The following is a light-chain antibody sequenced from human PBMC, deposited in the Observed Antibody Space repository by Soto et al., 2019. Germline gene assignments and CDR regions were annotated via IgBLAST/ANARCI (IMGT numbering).Light chain of an antibody. Sequence: QSALTQPASVSGSPGQSITISCTGTSSDVAGYNYVSWYQQHPGKAPKLMIYDVSNRPSGVSNRFSGSKSGNTASLTISGLHAEDEADYYCSSYTSSSTLCVVFGGGTKLTVL. CDR1: SSDVAGYNY. V-gene: IGLV2-14*01. J-gene: IGLJ2*01. CDR2: DVS. CDR3: SSYTSSSTLCVV.